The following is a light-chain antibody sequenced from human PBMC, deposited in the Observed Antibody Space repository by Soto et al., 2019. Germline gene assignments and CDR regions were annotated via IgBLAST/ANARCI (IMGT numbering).Light chain of an antibody. CDR3: AAWDDSLNGLV. V-gene: IGLV1-44*01. Sequence: QSVLTQPPSASGTPGQRVTISCSGSSSNIGSNTVNRYQQLPGTAPKLLIYNNNQRPSVVPDRFSGSNSGTSASLAISGLQSEDEADYYCAAWDDSLNGLVFGTGTKLTVL. CDR1: SSNIGSNT. CDR2: NNN. J-gene: IGLJ1*01.